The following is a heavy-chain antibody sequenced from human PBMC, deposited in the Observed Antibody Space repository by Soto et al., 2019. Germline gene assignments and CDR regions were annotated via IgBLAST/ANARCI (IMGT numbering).Heavy chain of an antibody. D-gene: IGHD5-18*01. V-gene: IGHV1-46*01. Sequence: QVKLMQSGAEVKKPGASVRASCKASGYTFTHYYIHWVRQAPGQGLEWMGIINPNGGITTYAQKFRAGFTMTRDRSPSTVYLEVSSLRSEESAFYYCATSVNSAMAFDYWGQGTLVAVSS. CDR1: GYTFTHYY. J-gene: IGHJ4*02. CDR3: ATSVNSAMAFDY. CDR2: INPNGGIT.